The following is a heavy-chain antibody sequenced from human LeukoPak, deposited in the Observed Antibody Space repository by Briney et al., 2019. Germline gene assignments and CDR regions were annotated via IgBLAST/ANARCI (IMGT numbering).Heavy chain of an antibody. CDR3: ARGASTYSDY. D-gene: IGHD6-6*01. V-gene: IGHV3-74*01. Sequence: GVSLRLSCAASGFTFSDYWMHWVRQAPGKGLVWVSRLTSDGRSTIYADSVKGRFTMSRDNAKNTLFLQMNSLRDEDTAVYYCARGASTYSDYWGQGTPVTVSS. CDR2: LTSDGRST. CDR1: GFTFSDYW. J-gene: IGHJ4*02.